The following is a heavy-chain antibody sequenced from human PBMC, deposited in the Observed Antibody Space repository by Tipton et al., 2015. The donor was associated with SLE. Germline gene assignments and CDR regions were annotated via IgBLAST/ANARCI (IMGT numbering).Heavy chain of an antibody. V-gene: IGHV3-9*01. Sequence: SLRLSCAASGFTFDDYAMHWVRQAPGKGLEWVSGISWNSGSIGYADSVKGRFTISRDNSKNTLYLQMNSLRAEDTAVYYCARLRRVILWLHMDVWGKGTTVTVSS. CDR1: GFTFDDYA. CDR3: ARLRRVILWLHMDV. J-gene: IGHJ6*03. CDR2: ISWNSGSI. D-gene: IGHD3-10*01.